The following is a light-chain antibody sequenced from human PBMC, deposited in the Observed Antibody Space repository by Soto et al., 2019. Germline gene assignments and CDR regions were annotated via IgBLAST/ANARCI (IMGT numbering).Light chain of an antibody. CDR1: SSDVGGYNY. CDR2: EVS. V-gene: IGLV2-14*01. CDR3: SSYTSSSTLV. Sequence: QSVLTQPASVSGSPGQSITISCTGTSSDVGGYNYVSWYQQHPGKAPKLMIYEVSNRPSGVSNRFSGSKSGNTASLTISGLQAEYEADYYCSSYTSSSTLVFGTGTKVTV. J-gene: IGLJ1*01.